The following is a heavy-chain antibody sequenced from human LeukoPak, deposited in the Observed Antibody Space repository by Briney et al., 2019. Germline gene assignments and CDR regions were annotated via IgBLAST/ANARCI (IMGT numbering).Heavy chain of an antibody. CDR1: GASIRSDTYY. D-gene: IGHD1-26*01. CDR3: ARGRRGNYCLDY. J-gene: IGHJ4*02. CDR2: LWSGTTT. Sequence: SETLSLTCTVSGASIRSDTYYWAWIPPPTGKARVSIGSLWSGTTTYYNPSHTSRVTIAVDTSKNLFSPMLPSVTDAATAVYYCARGRRGNYCLDYWGQGTLVTVSS. V-gene: IGHV4-39*07.